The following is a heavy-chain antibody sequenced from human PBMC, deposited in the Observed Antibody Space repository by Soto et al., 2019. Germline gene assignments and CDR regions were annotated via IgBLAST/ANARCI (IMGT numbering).Heavy chain of an antibody. V-gene: IGHV4-34*01. CDR3: ARRTGVLRFLEWLSPHYGMDV. CDR1: GGSFSGYY. Sequence: SETLSLTCAVYGGSFSGYYWSWIRQPPGKGLEWIGEINHSGSTNYNPSLKSRVTISVDTSKNQFSLKLSSVTAADTAVYYCARRTGVLRFLEWLSPHYGMDVWGQGTTVTVSS. CDR2: INHSGST. J-gene: IGHJ6*02. D-gene: IGHD3-3*01.